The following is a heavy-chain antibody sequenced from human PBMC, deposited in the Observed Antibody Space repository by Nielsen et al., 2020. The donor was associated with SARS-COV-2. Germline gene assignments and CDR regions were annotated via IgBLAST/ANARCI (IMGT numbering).Heavy chain of an antibody. CDR1: GYTFTSYA. CDR2: INAGNGNT. CDR3: ARGRGYSSSRWFDP. Sequence: ASVKVSCKASGYTFTSYAMHWVRQAPGQRLEWMGWINAGNGNTKYSQKFQGRVTITRDTSASTAYMELSSLRSEDTAVYYCARGRGYSSSRWFDPWGREPWSPSPQ. J-gene: IGHJ5*02. V-gene: IGHV1-3*01. D-gene: IGHD5-18*01.